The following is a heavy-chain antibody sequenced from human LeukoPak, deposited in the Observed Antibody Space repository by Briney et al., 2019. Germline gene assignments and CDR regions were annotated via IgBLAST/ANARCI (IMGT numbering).Heavy chain of an antibody. Sequence: PSETLSLTCAVYGGSFSGYYWSWIRQPPGKGLEWIGEINHSGSSNYSPSLKSRVTISVDTSKNQFSLKLSSVTAADTAVYSCARSLYYYDSSGYYYSFDIWGQGTMVTVSS. D-gene: IGHD3-22*01. CDR3: ARSLYYYDSSGYYYSFDI. V-gene: IGHV4-34*01. CDR2: INHSGSS. CDR1: GGSFSGYY. J-gene: IGHJ3*02.